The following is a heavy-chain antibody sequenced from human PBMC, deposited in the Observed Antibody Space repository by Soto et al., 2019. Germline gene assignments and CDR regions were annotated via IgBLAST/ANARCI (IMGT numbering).Heavy chain of an antibody. Sequence: EVQLLESGGGLVQPGGSLRLSCAASGFTFSSYAMSWVRQAPGKGLERVSAISGSGGSTYYADSVKGRFTISRDNSKNTLYLQMNSLRAEDTAIYYCANGGGNYDFWSGYSPHFDYWGQGTLVTVSS. J-gene: IGHJ4*02. CDR1: GFTFSSYA. V-gene: IGHV3-23*01. CDR3: ANGGGNYDFWSGYSPHFDY. D-gene: IGHD3-3*01. CDR2: ISGSGGST.